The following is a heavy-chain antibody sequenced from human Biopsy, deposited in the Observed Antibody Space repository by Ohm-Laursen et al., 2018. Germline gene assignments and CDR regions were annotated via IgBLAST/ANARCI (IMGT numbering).Heavy chain of an antibody. CDR3: ARMDCSGGSCHYYSYGMDV. V-gene: IGHV4-4*09. CDR2: IHHSGST. CDR1: GVSITAYY. Sequence: SDTLSLTCTVSGVSITAYYWSWIRQPPGKGLECIGNIHHSGSTNYNPSLKSRLTISLDTSKNQFSLKLSSVTAADTAVYYCARMDCSGGSCHYYSYGMDVWGQGTTVTVSS. J-gene: IGHJ6*02. D-gene: IGHD2-15*01.